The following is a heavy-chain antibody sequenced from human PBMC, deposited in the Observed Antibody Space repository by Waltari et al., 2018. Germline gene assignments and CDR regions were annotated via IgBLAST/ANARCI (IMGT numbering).Heavy chain of an antibody. CDR3: ARVFGYYYYYMDV. V-gene: IGHV4-34*02. D-gene: IGHD3-3*01. J-gene: IGHJ6*03. CDR2: INDSGRT. CDR1: GGSLSGYH. Sequence: QVQLQQWGAGLLKPSETLSLTCDVSGGSLSGYHWTWIRQPPGKGLVWIGEINDSGRTTYNQYLESRVNVLIDTADNQLSLRVRSVTAEDTAVYYCARVFGYYYYYMDVWGKGTTVPISS.